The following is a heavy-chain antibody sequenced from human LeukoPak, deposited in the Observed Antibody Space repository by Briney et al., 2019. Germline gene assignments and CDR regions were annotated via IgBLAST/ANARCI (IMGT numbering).Heavy chain of an antibody. Sequence: ASGPTLVNPTQTLTLTCTFSGFSLYTSGVGVGWIRLPPGKALESLALIYWDDDKRYSPSLKSRLFITKDTSKNQVVLTMTNMDPVDTVTYYCVHSPPRSSWYYWGQGTLVTVSS. D-gene: IGHD6-13*01. CDR3: VHSPPRSSWYY. V-gene: IGHV2-5*02. CDR1: GFSLYTSGVG. J-gene: IGHJ4*02. CDR2: IYWDDDK.